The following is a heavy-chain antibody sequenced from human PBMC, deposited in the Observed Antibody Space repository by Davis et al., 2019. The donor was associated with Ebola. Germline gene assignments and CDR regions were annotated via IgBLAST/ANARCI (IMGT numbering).Heavy chain of an antibody. CDR3: ARGVGFSSGWSYFDY. CDR2: IRYDGSSD. D-gene: IGHD6-19*01. Sequence: PGGSLRLSCETSGFIFTKYGMHWVRQAPGKGLEWVAFIRYDGSSDYYADSVKGRFAISRDNAKNSLYLQMNSLRAEDTAVYYCARGVGFSSGWSYFDYWGQGTLVTVSS. V-gene: IGHV3-30*02. J-gene: IGHJ4*02. CDR1: GFIFTKYG.